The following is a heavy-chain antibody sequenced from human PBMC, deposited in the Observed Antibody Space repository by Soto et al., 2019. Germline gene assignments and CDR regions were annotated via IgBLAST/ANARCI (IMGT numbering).Heavy chain of an antibody. D-gene: IGHD6-6*01. CDR2: INAGNGNT. CDR3: ARVGSSSSPTTPTLFDY. Sequence: GPVKGSCQGFWYTFTSYAMHWGRPGPGQRLEWMGWINAGNGNTKYSQKFQGRVTITRDTSASTAYMELSSLRSEDTAVYYCARVGSSSSPTTPTLFDYWGQGTLVTVSS. CDR1: WYTFTSYA. V-gene: IGHV1-3*01. J-gene: IGHJ4*02.